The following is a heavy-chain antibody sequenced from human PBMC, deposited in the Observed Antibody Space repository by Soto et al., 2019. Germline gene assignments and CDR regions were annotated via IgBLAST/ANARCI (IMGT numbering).Heavy chain of an antibody. CDR3: AKDAAKYYDFWSGYAPGNWFDP. CDR2: ISGSGGST. Sequence: GGSLRLSCAASGFTFSSYAMSWVRQAPGKGLEWVSAISGSGGSTYYADSVKGRFTISRDNSKNTLYLQMNSLRADDTAVYYCAKDAAKYYDFWSGYAPGNWFDPWGQGTLVTVSS. CDR1: GFTFSSYA. D-gene: IGHD3-3*01. J-gene: IGHJ5*02. V-gene: IGHV3-23*01.